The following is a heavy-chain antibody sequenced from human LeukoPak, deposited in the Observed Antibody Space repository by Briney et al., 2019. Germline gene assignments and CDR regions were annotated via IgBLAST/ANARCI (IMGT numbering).Heavy chain of an antibody. CDR1: GFTFDDYD. Sequence: GGSLRLSCAASGFTFDDYDMVWVRQAPGKGLEWVFLISWDGASTKYADSVQGRFTISRDNSKNSLYLQMNSLRTEDTALYYCAKRPTPGYSSSWYIVHWGQGTLVTVSS. V-gene: IGHV3-43*01. CDR2: ISWDGAST. CDR3: AKRPTPGYSSSWYIVH. J-gene: IGHJ4*02. D-gene: IGHD6-13*01.